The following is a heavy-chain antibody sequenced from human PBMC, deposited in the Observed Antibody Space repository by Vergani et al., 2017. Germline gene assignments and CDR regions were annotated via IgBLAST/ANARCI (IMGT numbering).Heavy chain of an antibody. J-gene: IGHJ4*02. D-gene: IGHD2-15*01. Sequence: QVQLQEAGPGLAKPSETLSLTCTVSGGSISNNYWSWIRQPPGKGLEWIGYISYGGITNYNPSLMGRVTISLDTSKNQFSLNLSSVTAADTAVYYCARAGYCRGDSCYSGPFDYWGQGTLVTVSS. CDR2: ISYGGIT. CDR1: GGSISNNY. CDR3: ARAGYCRGDSCYSGPFDY. V-gene: IGHV4-59*01.